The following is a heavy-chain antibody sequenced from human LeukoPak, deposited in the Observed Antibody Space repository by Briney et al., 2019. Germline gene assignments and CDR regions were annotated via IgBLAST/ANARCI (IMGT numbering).Heavy chain of an antibody. Sequence: SETLSLTCTVSGGSISSYYWSWIRQPPGKGLEYIGYIYYSGSTNYNPSLKSRVTISVDTSKNQFSLKLSSVTAADTAVYYCARVAYSGYDYRGYFDYWGQGTLVTVSS. D-gene: IGHD5-12*01. CDR1: GGSISSYY. V-gene: IGHV4-59*12. CDR3: ARVAYSGYDYRGYFDY. J-gene: IGHJ4*02. CDR2: IYYSGST.